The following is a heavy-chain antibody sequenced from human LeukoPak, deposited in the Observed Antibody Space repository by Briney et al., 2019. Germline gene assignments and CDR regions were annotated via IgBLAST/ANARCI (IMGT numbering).Heavy chain of an antibody. CDR1: GYTFTSYA. CDR2: INAGNGNT. J-gene: IGHJ4*02. D-gene: IGHD3-9*01. Sequence: ASVKVSCKASGYTFTSYAMHWVRQAPGQRLEWMGWINAGNGNTKYSQKFQGRVTITRDTSASTAYMELSSLRSEGTAVYYCARVRGSGYDTIYYFDYWGQGTLVTVSS. CDR3: ARVRGSGYDTIYYFDY. V-gene: IGHV1-3*01.